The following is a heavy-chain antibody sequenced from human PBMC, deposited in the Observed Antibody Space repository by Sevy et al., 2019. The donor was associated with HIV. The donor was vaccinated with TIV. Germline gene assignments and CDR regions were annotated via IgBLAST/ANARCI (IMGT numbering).Heavy chain of an antibody. CDR2: IYRSEDT. V-gene: IGHV4-38-2*02. CDR1: GFSISSGFY. Sequence: SETLSLTCIVSGFSISSGFYWGWIRKPPGKGLEWIGSIYRSEDTYYNPSLKSRVTISGDTTKNQFSLKLTSVTAADTAVYYCASIPLVRFYNSGWSPLDYWGHGTLVTVSS. D-gene: IGHD6-19*01. CDR3: ASIPLVRFYNSGWSPLDY. J-gene: IGHJ4*01.